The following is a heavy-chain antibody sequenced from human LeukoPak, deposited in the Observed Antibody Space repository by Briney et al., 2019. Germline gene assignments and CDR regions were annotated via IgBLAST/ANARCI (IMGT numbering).Heavy chain of an antibody. CDR2: ILGGGST. Sequence: PGGSLKLSWSASWFTVSCNDMSLVRPAPRKGLGLDSVILGGGSTYFAGSVKGRFTISRDNSKNTLHLKRNSLRAEDTAVYYWARGLRRSGYPYYFDYWGQGTLVTVSS. D-gene: IGHD3-22*01. CDR3: ARGLRRSGYPYYFDY. CDR1: WFTVSCND. V-gene: IGHV3-53*01. J-gene: IGHJ4*02.